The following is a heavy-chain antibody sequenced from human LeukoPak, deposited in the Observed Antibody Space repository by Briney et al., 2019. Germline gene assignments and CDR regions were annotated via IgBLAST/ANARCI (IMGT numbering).Heavy chain of an antibody. CDR2: IYYSGST. Sequence: SETLSLTCTVSGGSISSSSYYWGWIRQPPGKGLEWIGSIYYSGSTYYNPSLKSRVTISVDTSKNQSSLKLSSVTAADTAVYYCARHVRSVVVPAAILDAFDIWGQGTMVTVSS. D-gene: IGHD2-2*02. CDR1: GGSISSSSYY. V-gene: IGHV4-39*01. J-gene: IGHJ3*02. CDR3: ARHVRSVVVPAAILDAFDI.